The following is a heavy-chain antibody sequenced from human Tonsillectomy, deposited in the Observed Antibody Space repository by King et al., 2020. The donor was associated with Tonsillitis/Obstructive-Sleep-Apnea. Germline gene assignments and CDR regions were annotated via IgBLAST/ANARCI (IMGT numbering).Heavy chain of an antibody. CDR2: ISASSSYI. J-gene: IGHJ4*02. Sequence: VQLVESGGGLVRPGGSLRLSCAASGFSFNIYNMHWVRQAPGKGLEWVSSISASSSYIYYADSVKGRFTISRDNAKNSLFLLMESLRAEDTAVYYCARDVESFTMTYYLETSGFDYWGQGTLVTVSS. CDR1: GFSFNIYN. CDR3: ARDVESFTMTYYLETSGFDY. V-gene: IGHV3-21*01. D-gene: IGHD3-10*01.